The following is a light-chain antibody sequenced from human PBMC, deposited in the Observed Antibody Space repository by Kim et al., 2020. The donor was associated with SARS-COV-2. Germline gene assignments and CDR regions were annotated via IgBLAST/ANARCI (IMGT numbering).Light chain of an antibody. J-gene: IGLJ3*02. Sequence: GQSSTISCTGTSSDVGGYNYGSWYQQHPGKAPRLMIYDVSNRPSGVSNRFSGSKSGNTASLTISGLQAEDEADYYCSSYTSSSTWVFGGGTQLTVL. CDR1: SSDVGGYNY. CDR3: SSYTSSSTWV. V-gene: IGLV2-14*03. CDR2: DVS.